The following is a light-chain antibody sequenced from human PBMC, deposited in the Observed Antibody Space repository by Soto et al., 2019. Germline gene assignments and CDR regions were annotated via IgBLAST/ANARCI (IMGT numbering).Light chain of an antibody. CDR2: GAS. CDR3: QQYKNWPRT. V-gene: IGKV3-15*01. CDR1: QSVSSN. Sequence: EVVMTQSPDSLSVSPGERATLSCRASQSVSSNLAWYQQKLGQAPRLLIYGASTWATGISARFSGSGSGTEFTLTISSLQSEDFAIYYCQQYKNWPRTFGQGTKVDIK. J-gene: IGKJ1*01.